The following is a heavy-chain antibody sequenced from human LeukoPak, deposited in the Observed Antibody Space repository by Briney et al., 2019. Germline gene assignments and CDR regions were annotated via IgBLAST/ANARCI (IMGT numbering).Heavy chain of an antibody. D-gene: IGHD2-15*01. CDR3: AKNGGSQCYPHLDW. Sequence: QPGGSLRLSCAASGFTFSSYGMTWVRQAPGKGLEWISGTSGSGGSTYYANSVKGRFTISRDNSKNTLYLQMNSLRAEDTAVYYCAKNGGSQCYPHLDWWGQGTLVTVSS. J-gene: IGHJ4*02. CDR2: TSGSGGST. V-gene: IGHV3-23*01. CDR1: GFTFSSYG.